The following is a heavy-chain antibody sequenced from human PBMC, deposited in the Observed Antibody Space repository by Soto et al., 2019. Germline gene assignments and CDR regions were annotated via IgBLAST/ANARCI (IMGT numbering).Heavy chain of an antibody. Sequence: SETLSLTSTVAGGSISSYYWSWIRQPPGKGLEWIGYIYYSGSTNYSPSRKSRVTISVDTSKNQFSLKLSSVTAADTAVYYCARVLDDSSGLYYYYYGMGVSGHGPTVTVSS. CDR2: IYYSGST. D-gene: IGHD6-19*01. V-gene: IGHV4-59*01. CDR3: ARVLDDSSGLYYYYYGMGV. CDR1: GGSISSYY. J-gene: IGHJ6*02.